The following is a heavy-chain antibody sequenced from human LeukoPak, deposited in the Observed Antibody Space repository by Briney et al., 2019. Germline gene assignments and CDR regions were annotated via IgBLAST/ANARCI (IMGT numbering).Heavy chain of an antibody. CDR2: ISSSNSYI. CDR3: ARYYYDSRTSYFDY. D-gene: IGHD3-22*01. J-gene: IGHJ4*02. V-gene: IGHV3-21*06. CDR1: GFTFSSFS. Sequence: PGGSLRLFCAASGFTFSSFSMNWVRQAPGKGLEWVSSISSSNSYIYYADSVKGRFTISRDNAKNSLYLQMNSLRAEDTAVYYCARYYYDSRTSYFDYWGQGTLVTVSS.